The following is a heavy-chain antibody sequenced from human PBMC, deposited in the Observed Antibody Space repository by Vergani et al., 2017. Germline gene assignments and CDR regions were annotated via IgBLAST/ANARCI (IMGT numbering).Heavy chain of an antibody. CDR3: ARGVPGDYDFWSGYKIYYYYMDV. Sequence: QVQLQESGPGLVKPSETLSLTCTVSGGSISSYYWSWIRQPPGKGLEWFGYIYYSGSTNYNPSLKSRVTISVDTSKNQFSLKLSSVTAADTAVYYCARGVPGDYDFWSGYKIYYYYMDVWGKGTTVTVSS. V-gene: IGHV4-59*01. D-gene: IGHD3-3*01. J-gene: IGHJ6*03. CDR2: IYYSGST. CDR1: GGSISSYY.